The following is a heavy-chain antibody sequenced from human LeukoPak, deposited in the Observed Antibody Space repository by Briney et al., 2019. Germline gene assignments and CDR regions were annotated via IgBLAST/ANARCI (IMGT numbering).Heavy chain of an antibody. V-gene: IGHV3-23*01. CDR3: AKAGGSGSYGLQYYYYMDV. CDR2: ISGSGGST. J-gene: IGHJ6*03. CDR1: GFTFSSYA. Sequence: PGGSLRLSCAASGFTFSSYAMSWVRQAPGKGLEWVSAISGSGGSTYYADSVKGRFTISRDNSKNTLYLQINSLRAEDTALYYCAKAGGSGSYGLQYYYYMDVWGKGTTVTVSS. D-gene: IGHD3-10*01.